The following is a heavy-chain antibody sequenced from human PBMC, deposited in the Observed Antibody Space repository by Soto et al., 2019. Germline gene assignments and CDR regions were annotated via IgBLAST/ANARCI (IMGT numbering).Heavy chain of an antibody. CDR1: GFTFSSYS. J-gene: IGHJ5*02. D-gene: IGHD3-10*01. Sequence: EVQLTESGGGLVQPGGSLRLSCAASGFTFSSYSMTWVRQAPGKGLEWVSGISDSRGNTWYADSVKGRFTISRDNSKNTLFLQLNSLRAEDSAVYFCSNWSGFGDAWGQGTLVTVSS. CDR2: ISDSRGNT. V-gene: IGHV3-23*01. CDR3: SNWSGFGDA.